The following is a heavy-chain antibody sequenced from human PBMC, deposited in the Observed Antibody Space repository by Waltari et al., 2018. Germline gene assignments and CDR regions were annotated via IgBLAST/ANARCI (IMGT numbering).Heavy chain of an antibody. D-gene: IGHD6-6*01. CDR1: GGSISSSSYY. CDR3: ARRRPYSSSSVAFDI. Sequence: QLQLQESGPGLVKPSETLSLTCTVSGGSISSSSYYWGWIRQPPGKGLEWIGSIYYSGSTSYNPSLKSRVTISVDTSKNQFSLKLSSVTAADTAVYYCARRRPYSSSSVAFDIWGQGTMVTVSS. V-gene: IGHV4-39*01. J-gene: IGHJ3*02. CDR2: IYYSGST.